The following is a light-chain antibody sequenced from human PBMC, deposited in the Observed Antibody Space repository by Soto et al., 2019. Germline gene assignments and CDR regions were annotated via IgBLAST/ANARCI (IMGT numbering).Light chain of an antibody. V-gene: IGLV2-18*02. CDR3: SSYTSSSTYV. J-gene: IGLJ1*01. CDR2: EVS. Sequence: QSVLTQPPSVSGAPGQSVTISCTGASSDVGSYNRVSWYQQFPATAPKLLIYEVSNRPSGIPDRFSGSKSGNTASLTISGLQAEDEADYYCSSYTSSSTYVVGTGTKVTV. CDR1: SSDVGSYNR.